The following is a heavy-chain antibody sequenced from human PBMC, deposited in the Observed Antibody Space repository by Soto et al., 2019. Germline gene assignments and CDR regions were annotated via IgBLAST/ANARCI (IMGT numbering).Heavy chain of an antibody. CDR1: GGSISSGGYY. V-gene: IGHV4-31*03. Sequence: SETLSLTCTVSGGSISSGGYYWSWIRQHPGKGLEWIGYIYYSGSTYYNPSLKSRVTISVDTSKNQFSLKLSSVTAADTAVYYCARADNVDIVATMPFDYWGQGTLVTVSS. D-gene: IGHD5-12*01. CDR2: IYYSGST. J-gene: IGHJ4*02. CDR3: ARADNVDIVATMPFDY.